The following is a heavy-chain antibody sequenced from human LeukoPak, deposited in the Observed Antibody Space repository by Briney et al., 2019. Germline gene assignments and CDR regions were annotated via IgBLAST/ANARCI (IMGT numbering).Heavy chain of an antibody. Sequence: GGSLRLSCAAAGFTFSHYAMHWVRQASGKGLEWVAVIWSDGTNKYYAASVKGRFTISRDDSDKTVYLQMNSLRPEDTGVYYCARDAQRGFDYSNSLQYWGQGTPVTVST. CDR1: GFTFSHYA. V-gene: IGHV3-33*01. CDR2: IWSDGTNK. D-gene: IGHD4-11*01. CDR3: ARDAQRGFDYSNSLQY. J-gene: IGHJ4*02.